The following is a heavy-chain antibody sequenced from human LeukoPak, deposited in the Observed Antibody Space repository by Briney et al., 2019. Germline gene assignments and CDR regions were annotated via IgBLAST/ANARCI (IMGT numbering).Heavy chain of an antibody. CDR3: AREPTTAGRYYYGMDV. Sequence: PGGSLRLSCAASGFTFSSYWMHWVRQAPGKGLVWVSRINSDGSSTSYADSVKGRFTISRDNAKNTLYLQVNSLRAEDTAVYYCAREPTTAGRYYYGMDVWGQGTTVTVSS. V-gene: IGHV3-74*01. J-gene: IGHJ6*02. CDR1: GFTFSSYW. CDR2: INSDGSST. D-gene: IGHD6-13*01.